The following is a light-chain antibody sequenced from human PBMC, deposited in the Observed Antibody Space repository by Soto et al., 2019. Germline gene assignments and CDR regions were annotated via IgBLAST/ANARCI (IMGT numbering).Light chain of an antibody. J-gene: IGKJ5*01. Sequence: DIDITQSTISLSASVGDGVTITCRASHSIMTYLNWYQLKPGKPPRLLIYAASSLQSGVPSRFSGSGSGTDFTLTITSLQPEDFATCYCQQSYSTPPWTFGQGTRLEIK. V-gene: IGKV1-39*01. CDR3: QQSYSTPPWT. CDR1: HSIMTY. CDR2: AAS.